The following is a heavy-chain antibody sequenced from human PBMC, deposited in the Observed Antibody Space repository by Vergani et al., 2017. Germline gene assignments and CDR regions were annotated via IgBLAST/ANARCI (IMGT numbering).Heavy chain of an antibody. CDR3: ARDRGGSSWYDAEYFQH. V-gene: IGHV4-61*02. Sequence: QVQLQESGPGLVKPSQTLSLTCTVSGGSISSGSYYWSWIRQPAGKGLEWIGRIYTSGRTNYNPSLKSRVTISVDTSKNQFSLKLSSVTAADTAVYYCARDRGGSSWYDAEYFQHWGQGTLVTVSS. CDR1: GGSISSGSYY. J-gene: IGHJ1*01. CDR2: IYTSGRT. D-gene: IGHD6-13*01.